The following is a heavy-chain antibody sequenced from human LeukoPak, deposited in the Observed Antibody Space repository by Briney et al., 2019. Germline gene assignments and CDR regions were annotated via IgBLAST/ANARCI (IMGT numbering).Heavy chain of an antibody. D-gene: IGHD6-13*01. J-gene: IGHJ6*03. CDR2: IRYDGSNK. CDR3: AKVPPYSSSWYGDYYYYMDV. Sequence: PGGSLRLSCAASGFTFSSYGMHWVRQAPGKGLEWVAFIRYDGSNKYYAASVKGRFTISRDNSKNTLYLQMNSLRAEDTAVYYCAKVPPYSSSWYGDYYYYMDVWGKGTTVTVSS. CDR1: GFTFSSYG. V-gene: IGHV3-30*02.